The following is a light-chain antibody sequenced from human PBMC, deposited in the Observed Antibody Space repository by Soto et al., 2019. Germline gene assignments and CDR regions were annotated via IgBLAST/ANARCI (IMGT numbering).Light chain of an antibody. CDR2: DVS. CDR3: SSFTSSTTLV. CDR1: STDVGGYNY. V-gene: IGLV2-14*01. Sequence: QSALTQPASVSGSPGQSITISCTGTSTDVGGYNYVSWYQHHPGKARKLMIYDVSNRPSGVSNRFSGSKSGNTASLTISGLQAEDESDYYCSSFTSSTTLVFGGGSKLTVL. J-gene: IGLJ2*01.